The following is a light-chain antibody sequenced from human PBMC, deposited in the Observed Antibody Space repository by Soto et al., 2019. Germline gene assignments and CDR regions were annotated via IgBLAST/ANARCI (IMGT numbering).Light chain of an antibody. V-gene: IGLV2-23*01. CDR2: EGN. J-gene: IGLJ3*02. CDR1: SSDVGSYDL. Sequence: QLVLTQPASVSGSPGQSITISCTGTSSDVGSYDLVSWYQQHPGKAPKLMIYEGNRRPSGVSNRFSGSKSGNTASLTISGLQAEDEADYYCYSYAPSSTWVFGGGTKLTVL. CDR3: YSYAPSSTWV.